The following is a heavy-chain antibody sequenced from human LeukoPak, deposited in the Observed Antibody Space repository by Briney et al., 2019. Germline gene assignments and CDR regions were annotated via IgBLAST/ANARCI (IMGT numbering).Heavy chain of an antibody. J-gene: IGHJ4*02. CDR1: GFTFSSYA. CDR3: AKDLYSSSWSYFDY. Sequence: RGSLRLSCAASGFTFSSYAMSWVRQAPGKGLEWVSAISGSGGSTYYADSVKGRFTISRDNSKNTLYLQMNSLRAEDTAVYYCAKDLYSSSWSYFDYWGQGTLVTVSS. V-gene: IGHV3-23*01. CDR2: ISGSGGST. D-gene: IGHD6-13*01.